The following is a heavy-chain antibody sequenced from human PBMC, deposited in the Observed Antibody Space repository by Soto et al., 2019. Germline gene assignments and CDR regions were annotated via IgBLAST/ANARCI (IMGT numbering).Heavy chain of an antibody. V-gene: IGHV3-21*01. D-gene: IGHD3-22*01. Sequence: GGSLRLSCAASGFTFSSYTMNWVRQAPGKGLEWVSSISSSSSYIYYADSVKGRFTISRDNAKNSLFLQMNSLRAEDTAVYYCARVWDYDSRGYPYYFDYWGQGTLVTVSS. CDR2: ISSSSSYI. J-gene: IGHJ4*02. CDR1: GFTFSSYT. CDR3: ARVWDYDSRGYPYYFDY.